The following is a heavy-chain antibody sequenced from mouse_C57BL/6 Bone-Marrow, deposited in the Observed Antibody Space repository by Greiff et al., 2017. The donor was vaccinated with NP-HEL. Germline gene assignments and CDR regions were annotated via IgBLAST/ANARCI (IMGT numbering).Heavy chain of an antibody. Sequence: VQGVESGAELARPGASVKLSCKASGYTFTSYGISWVKQRTGQGLEWIGEIYPRSGNTYYNEKFKGKATLTADKSSSTAYMELRSLTSEDSAVYFCASRGITTVVAKDYFDYWGQGTTLTVSS. V-gene: IGHV1-81*01. D-gene: IGHD1-1*01. CDR3: ASRGITTVVAKDYFDY. CDR2: IYPRSGNT. J-gene: IGHJ2*01. CDR1: GYTFTSYG.